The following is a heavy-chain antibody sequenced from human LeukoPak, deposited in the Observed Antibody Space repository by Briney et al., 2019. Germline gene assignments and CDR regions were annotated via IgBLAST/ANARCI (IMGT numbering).Heavy chain of an antibody. V-gene: IGHV3-30-3*01. D-gene: IGHD6-13*01. CDR2: ISYDGSNK. CDR1: GFTFSGYP. Sequence: GKSLRLSCAASGFTFSGYPIHWVRQAPGKGLEWVAVISYDGSNKYYADSVKGRFTISRDNSKNTLYLQMNSLRAEDTAVYYCARLSTEGSSWPFDYWGQGTLVTVSS. J-gene: IGHJ4*02. CDR3: ARLSTEGSSWPFDY.